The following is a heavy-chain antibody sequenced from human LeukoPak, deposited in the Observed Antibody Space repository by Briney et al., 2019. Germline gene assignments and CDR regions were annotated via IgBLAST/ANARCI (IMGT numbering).Heavy chain of an antibody. Sequence: GESLKISCKGSGYSFTSYWIGWVRQMPGNGLEWMGIIYPGDSDTRYSPSFQGQVTISADKSISTAYLQWSSLKASDTAMYYCARPGSYDFWNGWFDPWGQGTLVTVSS. CDR2: IYPGDSDT. CDR3: ARPGSYDFWNGWFDP. J-gene: IGHJ5*02. D-gene: IGHD3-3*01. CDR1: GYSFTSYW. V-gene: IGHV5-51*01.